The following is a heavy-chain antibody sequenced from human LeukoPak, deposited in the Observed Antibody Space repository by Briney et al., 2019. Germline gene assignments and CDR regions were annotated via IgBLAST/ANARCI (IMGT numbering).Heavy chain of an antibody. J-gene: IGHJ4*02. CDR1: GFTFNNYG. CDR2: IGTSGANT. CDR3: AKKSGDHFHFDF. Sequence: GGSLRLSCAASGFTFNNYGMGWVRQTPGKGLEWVATIGTSGANTYHADSVKGRFTISRDNSKSTLYLQMNSLRAEDAAVYHCAKKSGDHFHFDFWGQGTLVTVSS. V-gene: IGHV3-23*01. D-gene: IGHD2-21*01.